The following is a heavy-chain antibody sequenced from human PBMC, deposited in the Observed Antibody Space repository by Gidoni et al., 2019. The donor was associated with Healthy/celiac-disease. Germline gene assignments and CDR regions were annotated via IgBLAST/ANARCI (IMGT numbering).Heavy chain of an antibody. V-gene: IGHV3-21*01. Sequence: EVQLVESGGGLVKPGGSLRLSCAASGFPVSSYSMNWVRQAPGKGLEWVSSISSSSSYIYYADSVKGRFTISRDNAKNSLYLQMNSLRAEDTAVYYCARIADHSSSWNLADLDYWGQGTLVTVSS. D-gene: IGHD6-13*01. CDR3: ARIADHSSSWNLADLDY. J-gene: IGHJ4*02. CDR1: GFPVSSYS. CDR2: ISSSSSYI.